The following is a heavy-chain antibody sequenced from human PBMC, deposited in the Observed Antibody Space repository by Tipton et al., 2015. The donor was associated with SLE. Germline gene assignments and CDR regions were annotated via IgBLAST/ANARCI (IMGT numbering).Heavy chain of an antibody. D-gene: IGHD3-3*01. Sequence: GSLRLSCTTSGFTFNSHAMSWVRQAPGKGLEWVAGVTASGAKTYHADSVKGRFTISRDNSKNSLYLQMNSLRAEDTAVYYCAKDSLEWVLSKSCFDSWGQGNPVTVSS. J-gene: IGHJ4*02. V-gene: IGHV3-23*01. CDR3: AKDSLEWVLSKSCFDS. CDR2: VTASGAKT. CDR1: GFTFNSHA.